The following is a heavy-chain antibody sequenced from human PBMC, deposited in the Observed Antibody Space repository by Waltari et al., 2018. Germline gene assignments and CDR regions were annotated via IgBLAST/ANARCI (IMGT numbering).Heavy chain of an antibody. CDR3: ARAPFYYYEDPDFDY. J-gene: IGHJ4*02. CDR1: GYTFTGYY. D-gene: IGHD3-22*01. Sequence: QVQLVQSGAEVKKPGASVKVSCKASGYTFTGYYMHWVRQAPGQGLEWMGRINPNSGGTNYAQKFQGRVTMTRDTSISTAYMELSRLRSDDTAVYYCARAPFYYYEDPDFDYWGQGTLVTVSS. CDR2: INPNSGGT. V-gene: IGHV1-2*06.